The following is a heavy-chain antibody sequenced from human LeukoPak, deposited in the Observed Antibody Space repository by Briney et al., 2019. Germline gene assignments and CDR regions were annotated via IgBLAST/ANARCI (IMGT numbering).Heavy chain of an antibody. CDR2: IDPNSGGT. V-gene: IGHV1-2*02. Sequence: ASVKVSCKTSGYRFTDYYIHWVRQAPGQGLEWMGWIDPNSGGTHYAQKFQGTVTTTRDTSISTVYLELRRLRSDDTAVYYCARGGPAASLGFDPWGQGTLVTVSS. D-gene: IGHD2-2*01. CDR3: ARGGPAASLGFDP. CDR1: GYRFTDYY. J-gene: IGHJ5*02.